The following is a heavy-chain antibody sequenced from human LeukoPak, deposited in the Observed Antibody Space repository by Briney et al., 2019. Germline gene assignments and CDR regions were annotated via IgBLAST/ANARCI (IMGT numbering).Heavy chain of an antibody. CDR2: ISYDGSNK. J-gene: IGHJ4*02. CDR1: GFTFSIHG. D-gene: IGHD6-13*01. Sequence: HPGRSLRLSCAASGFTFSIHGMHWVRQTPGTGLEWVALISYDGSNKYYADSVKGRFTISRDNSKNTLYLQMNSLRAEDTAVYYCAKRGAAANYWGQGTLVTVSS. CDR3: AKRGAAANY. V-gene: IGHV3-30*18.